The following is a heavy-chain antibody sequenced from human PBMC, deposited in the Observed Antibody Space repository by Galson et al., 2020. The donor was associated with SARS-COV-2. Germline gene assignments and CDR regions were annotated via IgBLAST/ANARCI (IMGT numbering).Heavy chain of an antibody. CDR2: IYYSGST. J-gene: IGHJ6*03. CDR1: GGSTSSYY. CDR3: ARDHYGSGSYYNNHSYYYMDV. D-gene: IGHD3-10*01. Sequence: TLSLTCTVSGGSTSSYYWSWIRQPPGKGLEWIGYIYYSGSTNYNPSLHSRVTISVDTSKNQFSLKLSSVTAADTAVYYCARDHYGSGSYYNNHSYYYMDVWGKGTTVTVSS. V-gene: IGHV4-59*13.